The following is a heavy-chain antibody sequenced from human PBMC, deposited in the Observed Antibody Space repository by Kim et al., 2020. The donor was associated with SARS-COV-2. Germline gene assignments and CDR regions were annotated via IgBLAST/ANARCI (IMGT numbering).Heavy chain of an antibody. CDR3: ARELGAIAAAGRANWFDP. Sequence: KSRVTISVDTSKNQFSLKLSSVTAADTAVYYWARELGAIAAAGRANWFDPWGQGTLVTVSS. J-gene: IGHJ5*02. D-gene: IGHD6-13*01. V-gene: IGHV4-59*01.